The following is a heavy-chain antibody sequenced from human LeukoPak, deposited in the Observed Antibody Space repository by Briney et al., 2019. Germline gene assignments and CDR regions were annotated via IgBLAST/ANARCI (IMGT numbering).Heavy chain of an antibody. D-gene: IGHD2-15*01. Sequence: GGSLRLSCAASGFTFSSYWMSLVRQAPGKGLEWVANIKQDGSEKYYVDSVKGRFTISRDNAKNSLYLQMNSLRAEDTAVYYCARGYCSGGSCSNYWGQGTLVTVSS. J-gene: IGHJ4*02. CDR3: ARGYCSGGSCSNY. V-gene: IGHV3-7*01. CDR2: IKQDGSEK. CDR1: GFTFSSYW.